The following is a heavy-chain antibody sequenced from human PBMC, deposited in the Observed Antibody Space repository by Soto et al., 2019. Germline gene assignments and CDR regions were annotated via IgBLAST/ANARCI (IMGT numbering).Heavy chain of an antibody. J-gene: IGHJ4*02. CDR2: IYYSGST. V-gene: IGHV4-31*03. CDR3: ARSVRFLEWLSSYYFDY. D-gene: IGHD3-3*01. Sequence: SETLSLTCTVSGGSISSGGYYWSWIRQHPGKGLEWIGYIYYSGSTYYNPSLKSRVTISVDTSKNQFSLKLSSVTAADTAVYYCARSVRFLEWLSSYYFDYWGQGTLVTVSS. CDR1: GGSISSGGYY.